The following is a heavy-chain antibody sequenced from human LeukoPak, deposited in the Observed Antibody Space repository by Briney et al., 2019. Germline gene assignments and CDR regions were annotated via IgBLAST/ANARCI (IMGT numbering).Heavy chain of an antibody. CDR1: GGSINRYY. CDR2: IYYTGRT. CDR3: ARRGERSETPDQSEPYDAPDSFDI. V-gene: IGHV4-59*08. J-gene: IGHJ3*02. D-gene: IGHD3-16*01. Sequence: SETLSLTCAVSGGSINRYYWSWIRQPPGKGLEWIGYIYYTGRTSYNPSLESRVTISVDRSKNQVSLQLNSVTAADTAFYYCARRGERSETPDQSEPYDAPDSFDIWGQGTTVTVSS.